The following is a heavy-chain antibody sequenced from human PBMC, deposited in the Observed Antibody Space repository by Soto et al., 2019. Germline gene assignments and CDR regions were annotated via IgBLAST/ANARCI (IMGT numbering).Heavy chain of an antibody. Sequence: ASVKVSCKASGYIFNNHAMHWVRQAPGQRLEWMGWINAGNGNTYYSQNFKDRVTFTRDTIATTVFMELTSLTSEDTAVYYCARDQSGIGYYVDWFEPWGQGTLVTVSS. CDR3: ARDQSGIGYYVDWFEP. D-gene: IGHD3-10*02. CDR1: GYIFNNHA. V-gene: IGHV1-3*01. J-gene: IGHJ5*02. CDR2: INAGNGNT.